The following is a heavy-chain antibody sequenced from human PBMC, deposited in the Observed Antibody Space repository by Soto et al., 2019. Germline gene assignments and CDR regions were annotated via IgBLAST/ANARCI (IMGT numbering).Heavy chain of an antibody. D-gene: IGHD4-17*01. J-gene: IGHJ4*02. CDR2: INAGNGNT. CDR3: ARGNPDYGGNYYFDY. Sequence: GASVKVSCKASGYTFTSYAMHWVRQAPGQRLEWMGWINAGNGNTKYSQKFQGRVTITRDTSASTAYMELSSLRSEDTAVYYCARGNPDYGGNYYFDYWGQGTLVTVSS. CDR1: GYTFTSYA. V-gene: IGHV1-3*01.